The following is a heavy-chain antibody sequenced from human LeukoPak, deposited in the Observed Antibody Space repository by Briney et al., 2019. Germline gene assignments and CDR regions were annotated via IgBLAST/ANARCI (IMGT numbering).Heavy chain of an antibody. CDR2: ISAYNGNT. D-gene: IGHD6-19*01. Sequence: ASVKVSCKGSGYTFTSYGISWVRQAHGHGLEWMGWISAYNGNTNYAQKLQGRVTMTTDTSTSTAYMELRSLRSDDTAVYYCARDGDSSGWYTGSYFDYWGQGTLVTVSS. CDR1: GYTFTSYG. J-gene: IGHJ4*02. V-gene: IGHV1-18*01. CDR3: ARDGDSSGWYTGSYFDY.